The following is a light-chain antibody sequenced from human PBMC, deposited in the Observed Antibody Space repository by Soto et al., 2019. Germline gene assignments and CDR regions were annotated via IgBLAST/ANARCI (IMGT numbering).Light chain of an antibody. V-gene: IGLV2-14*01. CDR1: SSDVGGYNY. CDR3: SSYTSSSTPYV. CDR2: DVS. J-gene: IGLJ1*01. Sequence: SALTPSASVAGSPGQSITISRTGTSSDVGGYNYVSWYQQHPGKAPKLMIYDVSNRPSGVSNRFSGSKSGNTASLTISGLQAEDEADYYCSSYTSSSTPYVFGTGTKVTVL.